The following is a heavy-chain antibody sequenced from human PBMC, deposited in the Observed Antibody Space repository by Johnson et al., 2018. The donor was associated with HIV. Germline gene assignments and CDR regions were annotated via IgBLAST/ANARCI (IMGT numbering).Heavy chain of an antibody. Sequence: VHLVESGGGVVQPGGSLRLSCAASGFTFSSYWMSWVRQAPGKGLEWVANIKQDGSEKYYVDSLERRFTISRDNAKNSLYLQINSLRVEDTARYYCARDLRTASGWFGGMIRGAFDIWGQGSMVTVSS. CDR1: GFTFSSYW. D-gene: IGHD6-19*01. V-gene: IGHV3-7*01. CDR2: IKQDGSEK. CDR3: ARDLRTASGWFGGMIRGAFDI. J-gene: IGHJ3*02.